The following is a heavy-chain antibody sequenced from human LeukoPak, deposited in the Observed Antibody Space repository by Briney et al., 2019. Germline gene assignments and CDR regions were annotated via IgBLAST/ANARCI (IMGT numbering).Heavy chain of an antibody. D-gene: IGHD2-2*01. CDR2: IYTIGST. Sequence: SETLSLTCTVSGGSISSYYWSWIRQRAGKGLEWIGRIYTIGSTNYTPSLTSRVTISVDTSKNQFSLNLSSVTAADTAVYSCARGPPTWVPFNWYFNLWGRGTLVPVSS. V-gene: IGHV4-4*07. CDR3: ARGPPTWVPFNWYFNL. J-gene: IGHJ2*01. CDR1: GGSISSYY.